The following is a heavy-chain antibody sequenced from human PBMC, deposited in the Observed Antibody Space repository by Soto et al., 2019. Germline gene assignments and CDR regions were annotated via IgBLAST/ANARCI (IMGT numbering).Heavy chain of an antibody. D-gene: IGHD6-19*01. Sequence: QLELQESGPGLVKPSETLSLTCTVSGGSISSSSHYWGWIRQPPGEGLEWIGSVYYSGSTYYNPSLKCRVSVLVDTSRNQFSLKLSSVTAADTAVYYCARQNTVAGIHYYYGMHGWGQGTTVTVSS. CDR2: VYYSGST. J-gene: IGHJ6*02. CDR1: GGSISSSSHY. CDR3: ARQNTVAGIHYYYGMHG. V-gene: IGHV4-39*01.